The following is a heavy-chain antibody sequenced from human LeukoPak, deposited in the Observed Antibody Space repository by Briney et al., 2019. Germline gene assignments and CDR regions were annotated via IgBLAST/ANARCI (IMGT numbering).Heavy chain of an antibody. CDR3: ATADIVVVPAAMDY. CDR2: MNPNSGNT. J-gene: IGHJ4*02. CDR1: GYTFTSYD. Sequence: ASVKVSCKASGYTFTSYDINWVRQATGQGLEWMGWMNPNSGNTGYAQKFQGRVTMTEDTSTDTAYMELSSLRSEDTAVYYCATADIVVVPAAMDYWGQGTLVTVSS. V-gene: IGHV1-8*01. D-gene: IGHD2-2*01.